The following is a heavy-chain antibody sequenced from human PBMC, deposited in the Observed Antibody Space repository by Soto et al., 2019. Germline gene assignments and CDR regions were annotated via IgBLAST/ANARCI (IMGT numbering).Heavy chain of an antibody. Sequence: SETLSLTCAVSGGSFTSNNWWTLVRQPPGQGMEWIGEIYRTGSTNYNPSLKSRVTISLDKSENQFSLKVTSLTAADTAVYYCASRDPGTSVDYWGQGTLVTVSS. V-gene: IGHV4-4*02. CDR2: IYRTGST. CDR1: GGSFTSNNW. D-gene: IGHD1-7*01. J-gene: IGHJ4*02. CDR3: ASRDPGTSVDY.